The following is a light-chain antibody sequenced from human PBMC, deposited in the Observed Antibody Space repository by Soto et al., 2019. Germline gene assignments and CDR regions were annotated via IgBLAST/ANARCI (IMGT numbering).Light chain of an antibody. Sequence: QSALTQPRSVSGSPGQSVTISCTGNSSDVGGYNYVSWYQQHPGKAPKLMIYDVSKRPSGVPDRFSGSKSGNTASLTISGLQAEDEADYYCCSYAGSYTFGVFGTGTKVTVL. V-gene: IGLV2-11*01. CDR1: SSDVGGYNY. CDR2: DVS. J-gene: IGLJ1*01. CDR3: CSYAGSYTFGV.